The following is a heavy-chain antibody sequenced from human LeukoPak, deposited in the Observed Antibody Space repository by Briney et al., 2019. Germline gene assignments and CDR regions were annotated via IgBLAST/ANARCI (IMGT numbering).Heavy chain of an antibody. CDR3: ARDGSGSYMPFDY. CDR2: VSAKSGNT. D-gene: IGHD3-10*01. CDR1: GYTFTNFA. Sequence: ASVTVSYTASGYTFTNFAISWVRQAPGQGLEWMGWVSAKSGNTNYAQKFQGRVTMTTDTSTNTAYMELRSLRSDDTAAYFCARDGSGSYMPFDYWGQGTLVTVSS. V-gene: IGHV1-18*01. J-gene: IGHJ4*02.